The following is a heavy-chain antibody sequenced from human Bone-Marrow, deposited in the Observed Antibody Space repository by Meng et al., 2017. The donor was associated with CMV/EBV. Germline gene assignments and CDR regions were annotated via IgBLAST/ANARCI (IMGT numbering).Heavy chain of an antibody. D-gene: IGHD1-26*01. Sequence: GSLRLSCTVSGGFISSSSYYWGWIRQPPGKGLEWIGEINHSGSTNYNPSLKSRVTISVDTSKNQFSLKLSSVTAADTAVYYCAREGGSLDVWGQGTTVTVSS. CDR2: INHSGST. V-gene: IGHV4-39*07. CDR1: GGFISSSSYY. J-gene: IGHJ6*02. CDR3: AREGGSLDV.